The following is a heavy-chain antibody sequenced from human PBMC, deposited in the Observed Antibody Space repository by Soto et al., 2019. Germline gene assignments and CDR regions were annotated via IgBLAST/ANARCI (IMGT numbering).Heavy chain of an antibody. CDR3: AKDRYYYDSSGYYRNPDF. CDR1: GFTFSSYA. D-gene: IGHD3-22*01. Sequence: EVQLLESGGGLVQPGGSLRISCAASGFTFSSYAMSWVRQAPGKGLEWVSAISGSGGSTYYADSVKGRFTISRDNSKNTLYLQMNSLRAEDTAVYYCAKDRYYYDSSGYYRNPDFWGQGTLVTVSS. V-gene: IGHV3-23*01. J-gene: IGHJ4*02. CDR2: ISGSGGST.